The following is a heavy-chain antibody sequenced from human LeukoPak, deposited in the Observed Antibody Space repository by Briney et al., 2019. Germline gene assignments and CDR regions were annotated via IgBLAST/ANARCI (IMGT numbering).Heavy chain of an antibody. CDR1: GFTLSNYS. CDR3: ARDLAYGDDGL. D-gene: IGHD4-17*01. CDR2: ISSSSSYI. Sequence: GGSLRLSCAASGFTLSNYSMNWVRQAPGKGXXWVAFISSSSSYIFYADSLKGRFTISRDNAKNSLYLQMNSLRADDTAVYYCARDLAYGDDGLWGQGTLVTVSS. J-gene: IGHJ4*02. V-gene: IGHV3-21*01.